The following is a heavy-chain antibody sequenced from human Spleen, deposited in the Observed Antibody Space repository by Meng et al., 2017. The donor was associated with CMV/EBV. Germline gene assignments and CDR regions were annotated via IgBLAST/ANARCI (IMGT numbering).Heavy chain of an antibody. D-gene: IGHD2-2*01. V-gene: IGHV1-8*03. CDR3: ARGGNVVVPAANPGFDY. CDR1: GYTFTSYD. CDR2: MNPNSGNT. Sequence: GYTFTSYDINWGRQATGQGLEWMGWMNPNSGNTGYAQKFQGRVTITRNTSISTAYMELSSLRSEDTAVYYCARGGNVVVPAANPGFDYWGQGTLVTVSS. J-gene: IGHJ4*02.